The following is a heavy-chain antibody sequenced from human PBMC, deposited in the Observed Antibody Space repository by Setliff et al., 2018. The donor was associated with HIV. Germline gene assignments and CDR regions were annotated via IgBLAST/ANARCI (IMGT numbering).Heavy chain of an antibody. D-gene: IGHD3-10*01. CDR2: IIPLFGTI. CDR3: ARGLLLWFGESRETNYYYYYYMDV. V-gene: IGHV1-69*13. J-gene: IGHJ6*03. Sequence: GASVKVSCKASGYTFPNYGITWVRQAPGQGLEWMGGIIPLFGTITYAQKFQGRVTITADQSTSTAYMELSSLRSEDTAVYYCARGLLLWFGESRETNYYYYYYMDVWGKGTTVTVSS. CDR1: GYTFPNYG.